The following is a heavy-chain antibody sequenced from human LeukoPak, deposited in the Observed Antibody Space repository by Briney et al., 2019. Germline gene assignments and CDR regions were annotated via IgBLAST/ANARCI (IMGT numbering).Heavy chain of an antibody. CDR2: ISPDGSEK. Sequence: GGSLRLTCVASGFTFSSFWMNWVRQAPGKGLERVGTISPDGSEKYYVDSVKGRFTISRDNAKTSLYLQLNSLRADDTALYFCARGIVVVAGASDHFDYWGQGTLITVSS. CDR3: ARGIVVVAGASDHFDY. V-gene: IGHV3-7*01. D-gene: IGHD2-15*01. J-gene: IGHJ4*02. CDR1: GFTFSSFW.